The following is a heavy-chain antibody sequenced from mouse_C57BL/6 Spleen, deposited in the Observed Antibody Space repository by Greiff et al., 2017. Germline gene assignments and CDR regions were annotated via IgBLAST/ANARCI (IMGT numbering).Heavy chain of an antibody. CDR3: ARDHYGSSYYAMDY. V-gene: IGHV1-80*01. CDR2: IYPGDGDT. Sequence: QVQLQQSGAELVKPGASVKISCKASGYAFSSYWMNWVKQRPGKGLEWIGQIYPGDGDTNYNGKFKGKATLTADNASSTAYMQLNSLTSEDSAVYFCARDHYGSSYYAMDYWGQGTSVTVSS. J-gene: IGHJ4*01. CDR1: GYAFSSYW. D-gene: IGHD1-1*01.